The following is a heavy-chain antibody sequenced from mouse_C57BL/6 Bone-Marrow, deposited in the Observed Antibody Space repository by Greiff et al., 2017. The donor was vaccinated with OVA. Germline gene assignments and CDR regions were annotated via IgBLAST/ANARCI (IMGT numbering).Heavy chain of an antibody. J-gene: IGHJ4*01. Sequence: QVQLQQPGAELVRPGSSVRLSCKASGYTFTSYWMDWVKQRPGQGLEWIGNIYPSDSETHYNQKFKDKATLTVDKSSSTAYMQLSSLTSEDSAVYYCARMDYDDLYYAMDYWGQGTSVTVSS. D-gene: IGHD2-4*01. CDR2: IYPSDSET. CDR1: GYTFTSYW. V-gene: IGHV1-61*01. CDR3: ARMDYDDLYYAMDY.